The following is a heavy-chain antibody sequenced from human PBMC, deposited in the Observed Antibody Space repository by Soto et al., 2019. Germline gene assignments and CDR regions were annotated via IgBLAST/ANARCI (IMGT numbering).Heavy chain of an antibody. Sequence: QVQLVESGGGLVQPGGSLRLSCAAAGLPFSASYMSWIRQAPGKGLECIGYISESGANTHHADSVKGRFAISRDNAKNALFLQMHNLRDEDTAVYCCARAGGAGPGAHFDFWGQGTLVTVSS. D-gene: IGHD2-2*01. CDR3: ARAGGAGPGAHFDF. CDR2: ISESGANT. V-gene: IGHV3-11*05. CDR1: GLPFSASY. J-gene: IGHJ4*02.